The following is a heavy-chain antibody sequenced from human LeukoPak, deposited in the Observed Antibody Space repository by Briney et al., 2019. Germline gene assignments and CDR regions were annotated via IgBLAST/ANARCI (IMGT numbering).Heavy chain of an antibody. V-gene: IGHV3-23*01. CDR3: ARASSYYGSGTLWPGWFDP. Sequence: GGSLRLSCAASGFTFSSYAMSWVRQAPGKGLEWVSAISGSGGSTYYADSVKGRFTISRHNSKNTLYLQMNSLRAEDTAVYYCARASSYYGSGTLWPGWFDPWGQGTLVTVSS. CDR1: GFTFSSYA. CDR2: ISGSGGST. J-gene: IGHJ5*02. D-gene: IGHD3-10*01.